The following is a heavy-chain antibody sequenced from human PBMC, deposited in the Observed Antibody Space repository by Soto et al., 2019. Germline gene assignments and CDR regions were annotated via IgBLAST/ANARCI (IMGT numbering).Heavy chain of an antibody. J-gene: IGHJ4*02. CDR1: GFSFINHH. V-gene: IGHV3-64*07. Sequence: EVQLVESGGGLVQPGESLRLSCAGTGFSFINHHMHWVRQAPGKGLEYVSGISASGSTIYYADSVKGRFTISRDNSKNTLFLQMGDLRNEDMAVYYCARVRKTYGDYDYWGQGTLVTVSS. D-gene: IGHD4-17*01. CDR3: ARVRKTYGDYDY. CDR2: ISASGSTI.